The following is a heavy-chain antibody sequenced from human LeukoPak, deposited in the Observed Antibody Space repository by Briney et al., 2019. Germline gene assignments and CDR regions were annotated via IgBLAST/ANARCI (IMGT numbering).Heavy chain of an antibody. J-gene: IGHJ3*01. CDR2: IYISGEV. CDR1: GGSLSSDN. V-gene: IGHV4-4*07. Sequence: PSETLSLTCTVSGGSLSSDNWTWIRPTARKGLEWIGRIYISGEVSYNTSIKSRVTMSLDTSKNRFSLNLSSVTAADTAVYYCARAKYTTLPSAFDVWGQGTMVTVSS. CDR3: ARAKYTTLPSAFDV. D-gene: IGHD1-1*01.